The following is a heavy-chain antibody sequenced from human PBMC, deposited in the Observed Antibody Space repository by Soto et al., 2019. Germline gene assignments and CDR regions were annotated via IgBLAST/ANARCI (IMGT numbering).Heavy chain of an antibody. CDR1: GFTFTSSA. V-gene: IGHV1-58*01. Sequence: SVKVSCKASGFTFTSSAVQWVRQARGQRLEWIGWIVVGSGNTNYAQKFQERVTITRDMSTSTAYMELSSLRSEDTAVYYCAADFATYYYDSGAFDPWGQGTLATVSS. J-gene: IGHJ5*02. D-gene: IGHD3-22*01. CDR2: IVVGSGNT. CDR3: AADFATYYYDSGAFDP.